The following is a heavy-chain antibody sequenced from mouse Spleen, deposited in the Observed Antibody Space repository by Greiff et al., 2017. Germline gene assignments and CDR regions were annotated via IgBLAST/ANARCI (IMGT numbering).Heavy chain of an antibody. CDR3: ARPFYYGNPDEDY. CDR1: GYTFTDYY. CDR2: INPNNGGT. Sequence: VQLQQSGPELVKPGASVKISCKASGYTFTDYYMNWVKQSHGKSLEWIGDINPNNGGTSYNQKFKGKATLTVDKSSSTAYMELRSLTSEDSAVYYCARPFYYGNPDEDYWGQGTTLTVSS. V-gene: IGHV1-26*01. J-gene: IGHJ2*01. D-gene: IGHD2-1*01.